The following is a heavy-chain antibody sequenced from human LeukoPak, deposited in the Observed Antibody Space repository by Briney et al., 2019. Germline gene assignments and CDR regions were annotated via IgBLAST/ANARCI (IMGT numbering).Heavy chain of an antibody. Sequence: SETLSLTCTVSGGSISSYYWSWIRQPAGKGLEWIGRIYTSGSTNYNPSLKSRVTMSVDTSKNQFSLKLSSVTAADTAVYYCARERDIVVVPAAIPYYYYGMDVWGQGTTVTVSS. D-gene: IGHD2-2*02. CDR1: GGSISSYY. J-gene: IGHJ6*02. CDR3: ARERDIVVVPAAIPYYYYGMDV. CDR2: IYTSGST. V-gene: IGHV4-4*07.